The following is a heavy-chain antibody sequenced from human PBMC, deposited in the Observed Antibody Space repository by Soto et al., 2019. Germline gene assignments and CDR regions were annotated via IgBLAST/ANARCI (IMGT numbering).Heavy chain of an antibody. J-gene: IGHJ6*02. D-gene: IGHD1-26*01. V-gene: IGHV1-18*01. CDR1: AYIFKNYG. CDR2: IRPYNGNT. Sequence: QVQVVQSGAEVKKPGASVKVSCKASAYIFKNYGISWVRQAPGQGLEWMGWIRPYNGNTKYAQKVQGRATLTTTTSTSTAYMELRSLKSDDTAVYYLARDFGSGGYGMDVWGQGTTVTVSS. CDR3: ARDFGSGGYGMDV.